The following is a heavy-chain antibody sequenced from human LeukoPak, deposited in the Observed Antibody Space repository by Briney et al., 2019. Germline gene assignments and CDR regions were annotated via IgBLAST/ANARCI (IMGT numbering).Heavy chain of an antibody. CDR1: GFTFSSYA. CDR3: ARGPVYYDSSGYWL. D-gene: IGHD3-22*01. Sequence: PGRSLRLSCAASGFTFSSYAIHWVRQAPGKGLEWVAVISYDGSNKYYADSVKGRFTISRDNSKNTMYLQMNSLRAEDTAVYYCARGPVYYDSSGYWLWGQGTTVTVSS. V-gene: IGHV3-30-3*01. J-gene: IGHJ6*02. CDR2: ISYDGSNK.